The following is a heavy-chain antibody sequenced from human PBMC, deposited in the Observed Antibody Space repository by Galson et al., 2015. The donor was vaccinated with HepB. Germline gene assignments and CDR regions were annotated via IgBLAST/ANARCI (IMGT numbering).Heavy chain of an antibody. D-gene: IGHD5-12*01. CDR2: VDPEDGET. CDR3: ATRSNIVATYYYYYMDV. CDR1: GYTFTDYY. Sequence: VKVSCKVSGYTFTDYYMHWVQQAPGKGLEWMGLVDPEDGETIYAEKFQGRVTITADTSTDTAYMELSSLRSEDTAVYYCATRSNIVATYYYYYMDVWGKGTTVTVSS. V-gene: IGHV1-69-2*01. J-gene: IGHJ6*03.